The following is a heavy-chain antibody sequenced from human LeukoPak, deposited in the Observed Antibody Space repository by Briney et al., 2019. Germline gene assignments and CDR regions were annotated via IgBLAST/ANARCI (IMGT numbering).Heavy chain of an antibody. CDR2: ISGSGGST. Sequence: PGGSLRLSCAASGFTFSSYAMSWVHQAPGKGLEWVSAISGSGGSTYYADSVKGRFTISRDNSKNTLYLQMNSLRAEDTAVYYCAKVGPLGQWLLLIDYWGQGTLVTVSS. CDR1: GFTFSSYA. V-gene: IGHV3-23*01. CDR3: AKVGPLGQWLLLIDY. D-gene: IGHD3-22*01. J-gene: IGHJ4*02.